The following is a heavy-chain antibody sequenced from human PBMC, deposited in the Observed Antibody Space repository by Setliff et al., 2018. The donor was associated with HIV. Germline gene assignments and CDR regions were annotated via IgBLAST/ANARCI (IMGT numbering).Heavy chain of an antibody. CDR2: FYYGGST. D-gene: IGHD6-6*01. J-gene: IGHJ6*02. CDR1: GDSIGTYY. Sequence: KTSETLSLTCSVSGDSIGTYYWNWIRQTPGKRLEWIGFFYYGGSTDYNPALKNRVAISVGTSRTRVSLKMTSVTAADTAVYYCASEARTSYRSSSGYYYYYGMDVWGQGTTVTVSS. CDR3: ASEARTSYRSSSGYYYYYGMDV. V-gene: IGHV4-59*01.